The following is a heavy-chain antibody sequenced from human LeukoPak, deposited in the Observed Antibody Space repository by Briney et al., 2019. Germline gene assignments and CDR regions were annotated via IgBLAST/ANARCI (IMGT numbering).Heavy chain of an antibody. CDR2: IYYSENT. V-gene: IGHV4-31*03. CDR1: GGSISSGGYY. CDR3: ARDRGGIVVVVAATRWFDP. D-gene: IGHD2-15*01. J-gene: IGHJ5*02. Sequence: PSETLSLTCTVSGGSISSGGYYWSWLRQHPGKGLEWIGYIYYSENTYYNPSLKRRVTISVDTTKNQFSLKLSSVAAADTDVYYCARDRGGIVVVVAATRWFDPWGQGTLVTVSS.